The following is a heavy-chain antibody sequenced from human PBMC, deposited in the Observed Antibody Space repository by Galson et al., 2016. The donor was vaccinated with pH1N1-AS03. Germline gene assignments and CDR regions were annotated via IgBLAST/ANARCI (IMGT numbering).Heavy chain of an antibody. Sequence: SLRLSCAGSGFLVSNYAMSWVRQAPGKGPEWVSAISGGVHNTYYADSVRGRFTISRGSSKNTLYLQMNSLRTEDTAVYYCARDRNDCAGGVCYDVLDIWGQGTMVTVSS. CDR3: ARDRNDCAGGVCYDVLDI. CDR1: GFLVSNYA. J-gene: IGHJ3*02. D-gene: IGHD2-8*02. CDR2: ISGGVHNT. V-gene: IGHV3-23*01.